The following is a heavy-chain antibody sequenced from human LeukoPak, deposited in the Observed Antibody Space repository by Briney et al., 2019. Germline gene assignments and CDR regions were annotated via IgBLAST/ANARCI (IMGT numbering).Heavy chain of an antibody. D-gene: IGHD2/OR15-2a*01. CDR3: AMGTTTREYYFNF. V-gene: IGHV1-69*04. J-gene: IGHJ4*02. CDR2: IIPFLREA. Sequence: SVKVSCKTSGGTFSSYAINWVRQASGQGLEWMGRIIPFLREANFAQKFQDRVTITADTNTNTAFLELSSLRSNDTAVYYCAMGTTTREYYFNFWGQGTLVTVSS. CDR1: GGTFSSYA.